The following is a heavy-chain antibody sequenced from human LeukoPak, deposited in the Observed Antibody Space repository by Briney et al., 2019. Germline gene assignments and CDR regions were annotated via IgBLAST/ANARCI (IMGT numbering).Heavy chain of an antibody. J-gene: IGHJ6*03. Sequence: SETLSLTCTVSGGSISSSSYYWGWIRQPPGKGLEWIGSIYYSGSTYYNPSLKSRVTISVDTSKNQFSLKLSSVIAADTAVYYCARHGTVGDYYYYMDVWGKGTTVTVSS. D-gene: IGHD3-16*01. V-gene: IGHV4-39*01. CDR2: IYYSGST. CDR3: ARHGTVGDYYYYMDV. CDR1: GGSISSSSYY.